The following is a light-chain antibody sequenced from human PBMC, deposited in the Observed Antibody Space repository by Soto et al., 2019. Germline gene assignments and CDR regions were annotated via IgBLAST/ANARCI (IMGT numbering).Light chain of an antibody. CDR1: QSVSSY. Sequence: EIVLTQSPGTLSLSPGERATLSCRASQSVSSYLAWYQQKPGQAPRLLIYGASTRATGIPARFSGSGSGTDFTLTISRLEPEDFAVYYCQQYGSSPITFGQGTRPAIK. J-gene: IGKJ5*01. V-gene: IGKV3-20*01. CDR3: QQYGSSPIT. CDR2: GAS.